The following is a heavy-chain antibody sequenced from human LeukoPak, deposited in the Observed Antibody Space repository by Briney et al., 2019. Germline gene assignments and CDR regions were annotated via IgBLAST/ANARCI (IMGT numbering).Heavy chain of an antibody. CDR1: GFTFGDYA. J-gene: IGHJ5*02. D-gene: IGHD4-23*01. Sequence: GGSLRLSCTASGFTFGDYAMSWVRQAPGKGLEWVGFIRSKAYGGTTEYAASVKGRFTISRDDSKSIAYLQMNSLKTEDTAVYYCTRDCCSTVVSGYNWFDPWGQGTLVTVSS. V-gene: IGHV3-49*04. CDR2: IRSKAYGGTT. CDR3: TRDCCSTVVSGYNWFDP.